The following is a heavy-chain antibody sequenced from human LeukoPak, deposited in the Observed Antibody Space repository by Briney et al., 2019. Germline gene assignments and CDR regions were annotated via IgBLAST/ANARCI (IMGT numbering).Heavy chain of an antibody. Sequence: GGSLRLSCAASGFTFSSCAMHWVRQAPGKGLEWVAVISYDGSNKYYADSVKGRFTISRDNSKNTLYLQMNSLRAEDTAVYYCARDEYYYDSSGYYYLYFQHWGQGTLVTVSS. CDR2: ISYDGSNK. CDR1: GFTFSSCA. J-gene: IGHJ1*01. CDR3: ARDEYYYDSSGYYYLYFQH. D-gene: IGHD3-22*01. V-gene: IGHV3-30*04.